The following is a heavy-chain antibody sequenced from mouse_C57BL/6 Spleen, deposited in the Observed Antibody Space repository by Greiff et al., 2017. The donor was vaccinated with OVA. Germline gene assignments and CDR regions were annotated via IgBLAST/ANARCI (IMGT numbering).Heavy chain of an antibody. J-gene: IGHJ2*01. V-gene: IGHV1-69*01. D-gene: IGHD1-1*01. CDR1: GYTFTSYW. Sequence: QVQLQQPGAELVMPGASVKLSCKASGYTFTSYWMHWVKQRPGQGLEWIGEIDPSDSYTNYNQKFKGKSTLTVDKSSSTAYMQLSSLTSEDSAVYYSARCPYYGSSHFDDWGQGTTLTVSS. CDR2: IDPSDSYT. CDR3: ARCPYYGSSHFDD.